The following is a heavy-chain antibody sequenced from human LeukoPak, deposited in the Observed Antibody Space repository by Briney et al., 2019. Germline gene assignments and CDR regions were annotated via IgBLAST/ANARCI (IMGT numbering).Heavy chain of an antibody. J-gene: IGHJ6*03. CDR1: GYTFTSYY. Sequence: GASVKVSCKASGYTFTSYYMHWVRQAPGQGLEWMGIINPSGGSTSYAQKFQGRVTMTRDTSTSTVYMELGSLRSEDTAVYYCARVRLGYCSSTSCPPPYYYYYMDVWGKGTTVTVSS. CDR3: ARVRLGYCSSTSCPPPYYYYYMDV. CDR2: INPSGGST. V-gene: IGHV1-46*01. D-gene: IGHD2-2*01.